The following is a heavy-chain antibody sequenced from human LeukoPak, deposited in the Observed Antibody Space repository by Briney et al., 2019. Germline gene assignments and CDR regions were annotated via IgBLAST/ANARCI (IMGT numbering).Heavy chain of an antibody. Sequence: GESRQISCQGSGYRFTSYWIGGVRQMPGKGREWMGIIYPGGSDTRYSPSFPGQVTILVDKSISTVYLQWSSLKASDTAMYYCARIVVVTAPRWYFDLWGRGTLVTVSS. CDR3: ARIVVVTAPRWYFDL. CDR2: IYPGGSDT. J-gene: IGHJ2*01. CDR1: GYRFTSYW. D-gene: IGHD2-21*02. V-gene: IGHV5-51*01.